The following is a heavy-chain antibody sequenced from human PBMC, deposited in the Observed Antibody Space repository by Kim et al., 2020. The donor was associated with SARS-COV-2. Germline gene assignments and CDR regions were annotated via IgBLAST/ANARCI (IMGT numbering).Heavy chain of an antibody. Sequence: SETLSLTCAVYGGSFSGYYWSWIRQPPGKGLEWIGEINHSGSTNYNPSLKSRVTISVDTSKNQFSLKLSSVTAADTAVYYCARGSGSGSNITFDYWGQGTLVTVSS. V-gene: IGHV4-34*01. CDR3: ARGSGSGSNITFDY. J-gene: IGHJ4*02. CDR2: INHSGST. CDR1: GGSFSGYY. D-gene: IGHD3-10*01.